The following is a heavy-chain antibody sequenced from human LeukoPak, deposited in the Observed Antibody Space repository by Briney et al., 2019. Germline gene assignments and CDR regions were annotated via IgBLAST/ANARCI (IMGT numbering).Heavy chain of an antibody. CDR2: IYYSGST. Sequence: SETLSLTCTVSGGSISSYYWSWIRQPPGKGLEGIGYIYYSGSTNYDPSLKSRVTISVDTSKNQFSLKLSSVTAADTAVYYCARKVVTEGYYYYYYMDVWGKGTTVTISS. J-gene: IGHJ6*03. CDR3: ARKVVTEGYYYYYYMDV. D-gene: IGHD2-21*02. CDR1: GGSISSYY. V-gene: IGHV4-59*13.